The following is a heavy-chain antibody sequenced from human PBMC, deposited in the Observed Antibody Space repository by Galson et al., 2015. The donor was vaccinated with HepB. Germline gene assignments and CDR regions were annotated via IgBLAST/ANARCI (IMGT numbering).Heavy chain of an antibody. Sequence: SLRLSCAASGFTFSSYAMHWVRQAPGKGLEWVAVISYDGSNKYYADSVKCRFTISRDNSKNTLYLQMNSLRAEDTAVYYCARDPEAGGQGRGMYFQHWGQGTLVTVSS. V-gene: IGHV3-30-3*01. CDR2: ISYDGSNK. CDR3: ARDPEAGGQGRGMYFQH. D-gene: IGHD2-15*01. J-gene: IGHJ1*01. CDR1: GFTFSSYA.